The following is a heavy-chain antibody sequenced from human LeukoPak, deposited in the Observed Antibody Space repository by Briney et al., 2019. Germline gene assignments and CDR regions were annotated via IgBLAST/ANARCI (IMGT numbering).Heavy chain of an antibody. CDR1: GYTFTDYY. CDR3: ARDKSLADPYFLDY. Sequence: ASVKVSCKASGYTFTDYYIHWVRQAPGQGLEWLGWSNPNSGDTNYAQNFQGRVTLTRDTSISAAYMDLHSLRSDDTAVYFCARDKSLADPYFLDYWGQGTLVTVSS. J-gene: IGHJ4*02. V-gene: IGHV1-2*02. CDR2: SNPNSGDT.